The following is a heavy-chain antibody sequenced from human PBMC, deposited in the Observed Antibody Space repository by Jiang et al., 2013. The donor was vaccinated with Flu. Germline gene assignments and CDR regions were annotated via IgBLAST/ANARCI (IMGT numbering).Heavy chain of an antibody. D-gene: IGHD3-10*01. CDR2: IYYSGST. Sequence: GSGLVKPSQTLSLTCTVSGGSISSGDYYWSWIRQPPGKGLEWIGYIYYSGSTYYNPSLKSRVTISVDTSKNQFSLKLSSVTAADTAVYYCASQSDNMVRGGTYYFDYWGQGTLVTVSS. V-gene: IGHV4-30-4*01. CDR3: ASQSDNMVRGGTYYFDY. J-gene: IGHJ4*02. CDR1: GGSISSGDYY.